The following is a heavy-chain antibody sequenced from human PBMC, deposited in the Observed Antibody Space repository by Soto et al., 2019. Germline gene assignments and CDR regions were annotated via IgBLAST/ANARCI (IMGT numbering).Heavy chain of an antibody. V-gene: IGHV3-7*01. CDR2: IKRDGSEK. Sequence: TGGSLRLSCAASGFSFSSYWLNWLRQAPGKGLEWVANIKRDGSEKYYVDSVKGRFAISRDNAKNSLYLQMNSLRADDTAVYYCARGNDFGSGTAAFDCWGQGTLVTVSS. CDR1: GFSFSSYW. D-gene: IGHD3-10*01. CDR3: ARGNDFGSGTAAFDC. J-gene: IGHJ4*02.